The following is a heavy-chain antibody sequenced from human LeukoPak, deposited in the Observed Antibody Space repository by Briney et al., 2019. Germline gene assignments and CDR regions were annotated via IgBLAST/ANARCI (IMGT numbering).Heavy chain of an antibody. V-gene: IGHV3-23*01. J-gene: IGHJ3*01. CDR3: ARCTASCYANAFDV. CDR2: INGGGDAT. Sequence: SCKASGYTFTSYGISWVRQAPGKGLEWVSAINGGGDATEYADSVKGRFTISRDNSKNTLYLQMNSLRPDDTAVYYCARCTASCYANAFDVWGQGTLLTVSS. D-gene: IGHD2-2*01. CDR1: GYTFTSYG.